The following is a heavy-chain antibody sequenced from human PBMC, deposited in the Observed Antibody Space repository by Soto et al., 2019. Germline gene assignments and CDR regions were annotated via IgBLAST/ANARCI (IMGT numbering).Heavy chain of an antibody. D-gene: IGHD1-7*01. Sequence: QVQLVQSGAEVKKPGASVKVSCKASGYTFTSYDINWVRQATGQGLEWMGWMNPNSGNTGYAQKFKGRVTMARNTSISTAYMGLSSLRSEDTAVYYCARAVRRRWNFDWFDPWGQGTLVTVSS. V-gene: IGHV1-8*01. CDR2: MNPNSGNT. CDR1: GYTFTSYD. J-gene: IGHJ5*02. CDR3: ARAVRRRWNFDWFDP.